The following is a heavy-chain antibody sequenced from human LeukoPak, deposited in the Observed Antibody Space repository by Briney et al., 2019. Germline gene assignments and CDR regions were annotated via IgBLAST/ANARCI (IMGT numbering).Heavy chain of an antibody. CDR1: GGSYSGCY. CDR3: AEGYYDFWSGYSGDY. D-gene: IGHD3-3*01. V-gene: IGHV4-34*01. Sequence: PSETLSLTCAVYGGSYSGCYWSWIRQPPGKGLEWIGEINHSGSTNYNPSLKSRVTISVDTSKNQFSLKLSSVTAADTAVYYCAEGYYDFWSGYSGDYWGQGTLVTVSS. CDR2: INHSGST. J-gene: IGHJ4*02.